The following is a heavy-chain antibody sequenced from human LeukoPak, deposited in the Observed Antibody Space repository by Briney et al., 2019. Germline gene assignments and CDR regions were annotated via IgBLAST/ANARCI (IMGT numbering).Heavy chain of an antibody. V-gene: IGHV1-2*02. CDR1: GYIFTTYF. Sequence: ASVRVSCKASGYIFTTYFIHWVRQAPGQGLEWMGWINPNNGDTNYVQKFQGRVTMTRDTSISTAYMELTRLRSDDTAVYYCAREGGYDILTGYQDYWGQGTLVTVSS. J-gene: IGHJ4*02. CDR3: AREGGYDILTGYQDY. D-gene: IGHD3-9*01. CDR2: INPNNGDT.